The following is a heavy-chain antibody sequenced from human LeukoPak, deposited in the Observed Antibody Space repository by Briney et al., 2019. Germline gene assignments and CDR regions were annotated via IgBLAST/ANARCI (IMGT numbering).Heavy chain of an antibody. CDR3: AREKGELVSDYRIDY. J-gene: IGHJ4*02. V-gene: IGHV4-31*03. CDR1: GGSISSGDYY. D-gene: IGHD6-6*01. CDR2: IYYSGST. Sequence: SETLSLTCTVSGGSISSGDYYWSWIRQHPGKGLEWIGYIYYSGSTYYNPSLKSRVTISVDTSKNQFSLRLSSVTAADTAVYYCAREKGELVSDYRIDYWGQGTLVTVSS.